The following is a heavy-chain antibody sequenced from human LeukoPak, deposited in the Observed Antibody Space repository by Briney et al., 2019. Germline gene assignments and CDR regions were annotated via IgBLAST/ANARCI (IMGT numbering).Heavy chain of an antibody. CDR2: INSDESNT. V-gene: IGHV3-74*01. Sequence: GGSLRLSCAASGFTFSHYLMHWVRQAPGKGLVWVSRINSDESNTNSYADSVKGRFIISRDNAKNSLYLQMNSLRAEDTAVYYCARDYMVRGVTYYYGMDVWGQGTTVTVSS. CDR3: ARDYMVRGVTYYYGMDV. CDR1: GFTFSHYL. J-gene: IGHJ6*02. D-gene: IGHD3-10*01.